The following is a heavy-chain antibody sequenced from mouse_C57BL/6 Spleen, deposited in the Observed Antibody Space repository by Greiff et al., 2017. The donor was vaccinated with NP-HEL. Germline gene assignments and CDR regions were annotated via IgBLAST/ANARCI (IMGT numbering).Heavy chain of an antibody. CDR1: GYTFTSSW. CDR2: IDPSDSST. V-gene: IGHV1-69*01. J-gene: IGHJ2*01. Sequence: QVQLKQPGAELVLPGASVKLSCKASGYTFTSSWMHWVKQRPGQGLEWIGEIDPSDSSTTYNQKFTGKSTLTVDKSSSTAYMQLSSLRSEDSAVYYCARLGYYGSGDYWGQGTTLTVSS. D-gene: IGHD1-1*01. CDR3: ARLGYYGSGDY.